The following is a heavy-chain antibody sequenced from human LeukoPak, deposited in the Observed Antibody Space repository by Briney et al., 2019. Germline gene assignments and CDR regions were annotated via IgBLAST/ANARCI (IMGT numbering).Heavy chain of an antibody. J-gene: IGHJ4*02. CDR2: IYYSGST. V-gene: IGHV4-39*07. CDR1: GGSISSSSYY. Sequence: SETLSLTCTVSGGSISSSSYYWGWLRQPPGKGLEWIGSIYYSGSTYYNPSLKSRVTISVDTSKKQFSLKLRSVTAADTAVYYCARYHGGFDYWGQGTLVTVSS. CDR3: ARYHGGFDY. D-gene: IGHD4-23*01.